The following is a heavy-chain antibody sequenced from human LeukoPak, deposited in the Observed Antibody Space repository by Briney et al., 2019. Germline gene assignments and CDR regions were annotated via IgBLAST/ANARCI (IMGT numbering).Heavy chain of an antibody. D-gene: IGHD2-8*01. J-gene: IGHJ6*03. CDR1: GFTFSSYG. Sequence: PGGSLRLSCAASGFTFSSYGMHWVRQAPGKGLEWVAYIQNDGSNEQYADSVKGRFSISRDSSKNILYLQMNSLRAGDTAVYYCAKDRCSNGIGCYYYYMDVWGKGTTVTISS. CDR2: IQNDGSNE. CDR3: AKDRCSNGIGCYYYYMDV. V-gene: IGHV3-30*02.